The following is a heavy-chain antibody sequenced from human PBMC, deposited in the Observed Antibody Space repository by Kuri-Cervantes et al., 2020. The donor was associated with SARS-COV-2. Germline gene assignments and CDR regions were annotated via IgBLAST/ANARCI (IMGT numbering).Heavy chain of an antibody. CDR2: INPSGGST. CDR3: ARGLDSGSYLSPWGADY. V-gene: IGHV1-46*01. Sequence: ASVKVSCKASGYTFASYNIHWVRQDPGQGLEWMGIINPSGGSTSYAQKVQGRVTITRGTSTSTAYMELSSLRSEDSAVYYCARGLDSGSYLSPWGADYWGQGTLVTVSS. D-gene: IGHD1-26*01. J-gene: IGHJ4*02. CDR1: GYTFASYN.